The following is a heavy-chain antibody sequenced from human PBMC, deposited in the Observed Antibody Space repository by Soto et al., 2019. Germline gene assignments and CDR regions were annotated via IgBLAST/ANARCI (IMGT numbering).Heavy chain of an antibody. CDR1: GDSVSSNSAA. Sequence: ETLSLTCAISGDSVSSNSAAWNWVRQSPSRGLEWLGRTYYRSKWYNDYAVSVKSRITINPDTSKNQFSLQLNSVTPEDTAVYYCARADRLDYYYGMDVWGQGTTVTVSS. V-gene: IGHV6-1*01. CDR3: ARADRLDYYYGMDV. CDR2: TYYRSKWYN. D-gene: IGHD3-16*02. J-gene: IGHJ6*02.